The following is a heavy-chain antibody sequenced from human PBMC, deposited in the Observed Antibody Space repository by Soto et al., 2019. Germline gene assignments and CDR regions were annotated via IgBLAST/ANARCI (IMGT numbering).Heavy chain of an antibody. D-gene: IGHD3-22*01. CDR2: ISYDGSNK. V-gene: IGHV3-30*18. CDR3: AKDVGYYDSSGSWFDP. CDR1: GFTFSSYG. J-gene: IGHJ5*02. Sequence: PGGSLRLSCAASGFTFSSYGMHWVRQAPGKGLEWVAVISYDGSNKYYADSVKGRFTISRDNSKNTLYLQMNSLRAEDTAVYYCAKDVGYYDSSGSWFDPWGQGTLVTVSS.